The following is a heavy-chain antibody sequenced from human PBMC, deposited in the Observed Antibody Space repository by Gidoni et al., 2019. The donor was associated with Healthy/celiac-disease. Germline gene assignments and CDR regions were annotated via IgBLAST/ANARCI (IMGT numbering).Heavy chain of an antibody. D-gene: IGHD6-19*01. V-gene: IGHV3-23*01. Sequence: EVPLLEAGGGLVQPGGSLSLSCASSGFTFSSYAMSWVRLAPGKGLGWVSAISGRGGSTYYADSVKGRFTISRDNSKNTLYLQMNSLRAEDTAVYYCAKEGQWLGEGYYFDYWGQGTLVTVSS. CDR2: ISGRGGST. CDR1: GFTFSSYA. J-gene: IGHJ4*02. CDR3: AKEGQWLGEGYYFDY.